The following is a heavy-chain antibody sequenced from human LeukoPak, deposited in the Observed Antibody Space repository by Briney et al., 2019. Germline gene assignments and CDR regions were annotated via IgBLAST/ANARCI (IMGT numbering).Heavy chain of an antibody. J-gene: IGHJ4*02. Sequence: GGSLGLSCAASGFTFSSYAMHWVRQAPGKGLEWVAVISYDGSNKYYADSVKGRFTISRDNSKNTLYLQMNSLRAEDTAVYYCAKSFGSGWGAGYDYWGQGTLVTVSS. V-gene: IGHV3-30-3*02. D-gene: IGHD6-19*01. CDR1: GFTFSSYA. CDR2: ISYDGSNK. CDR3: AKSFGSGWGAGYDY.